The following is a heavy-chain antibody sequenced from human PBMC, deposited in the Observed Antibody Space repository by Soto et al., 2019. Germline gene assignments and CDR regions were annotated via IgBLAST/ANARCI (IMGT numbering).Heavy chain of an antibody. V-gene: IGHV1-3*01. J-gene: IGHJ4*02. CDR2: IDAGNGNT. CDR1: GYTFTSYA. Sequence: ASVKVSWKASGYTFTSYAMHCVRQAPGQRLEWMGWIDAGNGNTKYSQKFQGRVSITRDTSASTAYMELSSPRSEDSAVYYCAKDISTYTGMYTYYFDHWGQGTLVTVSS. CDR3: AKDISTYTGMYTYYFDH. D-gene: IGHD7-27*01.